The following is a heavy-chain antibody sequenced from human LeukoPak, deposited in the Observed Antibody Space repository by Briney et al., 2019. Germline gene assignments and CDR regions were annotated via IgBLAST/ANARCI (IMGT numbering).Heavy chain of an antibody. CDR3: AREISWFDP. CDR2: INPNSGGT. CDR1: GYTFTGYY. J-gene: IGHJ5*02. Sequence: ASVKVSCKASGYTFTGYYIHWVRQAPGQGLEWMGWINPNSGGTNYAQKFQGRVTMTRDTSISTAYMGLSRLRSDDTAVYYCAREISWFDPWGQGTLVTVSS. V-gene: IGHV1-2*02.